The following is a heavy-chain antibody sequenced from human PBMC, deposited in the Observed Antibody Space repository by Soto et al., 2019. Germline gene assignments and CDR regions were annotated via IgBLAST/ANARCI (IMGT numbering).Heavy chain of an antibody. CDR3: ATDGRTTVVTTGTTDDEYFQH. CDR2: ISYDGSNK. Sequence: GGSLRLSCAASGFTFSSYSIHWVRQAPCKGLEWVAVISYDGSNKYYADSVKGRFTISRDNSKNTLYLQMNSLRAEDTAVYYFATDGRTTVVTTGTTDDEYFQHLGQCTLVTVSS. CDR1: GFTFSSYS. D-gene: IGHD4-17*01. J-gene: IGHJ1*01. V-gene: IGHV3-30-3*01.